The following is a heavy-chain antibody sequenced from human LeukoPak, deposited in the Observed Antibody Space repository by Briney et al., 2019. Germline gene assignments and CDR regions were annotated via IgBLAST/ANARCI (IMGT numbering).Heavy chain of an antibody. CDR1: GGSINTYY. J-gene: IGHJ4*02. CDR2: ISYSGST. D-gene: IGHD1-20*01. Sequence: SETLSLTCTGSGGSINTYYRSWIRQPPGKGLEWIGYISYSGSTNYNPSLRCRVTISLDTSKNQFSLKLNSVTAANTARYYCARAGTRYNRSDLHYCGQGTLVSVSS. CDR3: ARAGTRYNRSDLHY. V-gene: IGHV4-59*01.